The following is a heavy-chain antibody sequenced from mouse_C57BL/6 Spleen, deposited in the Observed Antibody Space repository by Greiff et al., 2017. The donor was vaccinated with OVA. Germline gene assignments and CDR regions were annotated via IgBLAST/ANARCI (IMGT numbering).Heavy chain of an antibody. D-gene: IGHD1-1*01. J-gene: IGHJ1*03. CDR3: ASLYYYGSSYWYFDV. CDR2: IRNKANGYTT. CDR1: GFTFTDYY. V-gene: IGHV7-3*01. Sequence: EVQLQESGGGLVQPGGSLSLSCAASGFTFTDYYMSWVRQPPGKALEWLGFIRNKANGYTTEYSASVKGRFTISRDNSQSILYLQMNALRAEDSATYYCASLYYYGSSYWYFDVWGTGTTVTVSS.